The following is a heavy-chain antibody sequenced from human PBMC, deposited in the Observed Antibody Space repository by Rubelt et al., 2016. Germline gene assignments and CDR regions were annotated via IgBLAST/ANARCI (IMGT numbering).Heavy chain of an antibody. CDR3: AKDMDSSYNYFDY. Sequence: EVHLSESGGGLEQPGGSLRLSCAASGFTFSSYAMSWVRQAPGKGLEWVSAISGSGGSTFSADSVKGRFTISRDNSKDTLYLQMNSLRAEDTAVYYCAKDMDSSYNYFDYWGQGTLVTVSS. J-gene: IGHJ4*02. V-gene: IGHV3-23*01. D-gene: IGHD6-6*01. CDR1: GFTFSSYA. CDR2: ISGSGGST.